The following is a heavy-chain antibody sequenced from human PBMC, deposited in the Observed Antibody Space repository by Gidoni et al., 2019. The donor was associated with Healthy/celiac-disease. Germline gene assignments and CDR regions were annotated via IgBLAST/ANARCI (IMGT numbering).Heavy chain of an antibody. CDR1: GFTFSSYA. D-gene: IGHD3-10*01. Sequence: EVQLLESGGGLVQPGGSLRLSCAASGFTFSSYAMSWVRQAPGKGLEWVSAISGSGGSTYYADSVKGRLTISRDNSKNTLYLQMNSLRAEDTAVYYCAKINLHVVRGVIVFDYWGQGTLVTVSS. CDR2: ISGSGGST. V-gene: IGHV3-23*01. J-gene: IGHJ4*02. CDR3: AKINLHVVRGVIVFDY.